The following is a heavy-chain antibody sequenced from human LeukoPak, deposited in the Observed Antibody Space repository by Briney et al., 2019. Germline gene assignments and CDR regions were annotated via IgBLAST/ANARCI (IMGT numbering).Heavy chain of an antibody. V-gene: IGHV1-46*01. CDR2: IYPRDGST. J-gene: IGHJ4*02. CDR1: GYSFTSNY. CDR3: ARDQEAFDY. Sequence: VASVKVSCKASGYSFTSNYIHWVRQAPGQGLEWMGMIYPRDGSTSYAQKFQGRVTVTRDTSTSTVHMELSGLRSEDTAVCYCARDQEAFDYWGQGTLVTVSS.